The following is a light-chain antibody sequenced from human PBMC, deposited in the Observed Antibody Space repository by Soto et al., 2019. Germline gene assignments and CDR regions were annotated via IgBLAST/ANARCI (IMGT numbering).Light chain of an antibody. CDR1: QSVSSK. V-gene: IGKV3-15*01. CDR3: QQSNNRLGT. CDR2: GAS. J-gene: IGKJ4*01. Sequence: IGVSQSPATVSVSTEEGATLSCRASQSVSSKLAWYQQKPGQAPRLLIYGASTRATGIPARFSGSGSGTEFTLITSSLQSEDSALYYCQQSNNRLGTFGEGTKVDI.